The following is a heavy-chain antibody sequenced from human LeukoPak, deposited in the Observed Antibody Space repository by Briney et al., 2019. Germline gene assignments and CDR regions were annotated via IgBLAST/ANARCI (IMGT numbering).Heavy chain of an antibody. CDR2: ISAYNGNT. V-gene: IGHV1-18*01. CDR3: AIDSGSYPFDY. J-gene: IGHJ4*02. CDR1: GGTFSSYA. D-gene: IGHD1-26*01. Sequence: ASVKVSCKASGGTFSSYAISWVRQAPGQGLEWMGWISAYNGNTNYAQKLQGRVTMTTDTSTSTAYMELRSLRSDDTAVYYCAIDSGSYPFDYWGQGTLVTVSS.